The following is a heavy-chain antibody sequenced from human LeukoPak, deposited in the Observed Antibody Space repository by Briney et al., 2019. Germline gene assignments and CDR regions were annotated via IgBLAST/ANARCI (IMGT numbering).Heavy chain of an antibody. Sequence: SETLSLTCAVYGGSFSGYYWSWIRQPPGKGLEWIGEINHSGSTNYNPSLKSRVTISVGTSKNQFSLKLSSVTAADTAVYYCARGWDSSASVDYWGQGTLVTVSS. CDR1: GGSFSGYY. D-gene: IGHD3-22*01. CDR2: INHSGST. CDR3: ARGWDSSASVDY. J-gene: IGHJ4*02. V-gene: IGHV4-34*01.